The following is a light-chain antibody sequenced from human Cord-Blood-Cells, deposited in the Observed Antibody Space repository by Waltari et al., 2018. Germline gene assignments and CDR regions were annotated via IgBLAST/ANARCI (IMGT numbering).Light chain of an antibody. CDR3: QQSYSTPYT. CDR1: QSISRY. J-gene: IGKJ2*01. CDR2: AAS. V-gene: IGKV1-39*01. Sequence: DIQMTHSPSSLSASVGDRVTIPCRASQSISRYLNWYQQTPEKAPKLLIYAASSLHSGVPSRFSGSGSVTDFTLTISSLQPEDFATDCCQQSYSTPYTFGQGTKLEIK.